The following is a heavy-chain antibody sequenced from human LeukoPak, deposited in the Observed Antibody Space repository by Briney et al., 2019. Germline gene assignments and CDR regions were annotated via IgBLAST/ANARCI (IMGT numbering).Heavy chain of an antibody. V-gene: IGHV4-39*07. Sequence: PSETLSLTCTVSGGSISSSSYYWGWIRQPPGKGLEWIGSIYYSGSTYYNPSLKSRVTISVDTSKNQFSLKLSSVTAADTAVYYCARGGYYNFDYWGQGTLVTVSS. D-gene: IGHD3-22*01. CDR1: GGSISSSSYY. CDR3: ARGGYYNFDY. CDR2: IYYSGST. J-gene: IGHJ4*02.